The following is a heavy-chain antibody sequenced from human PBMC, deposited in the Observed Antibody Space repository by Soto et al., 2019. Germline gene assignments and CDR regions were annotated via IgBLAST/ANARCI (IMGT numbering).Heavy chain of an antibody. CDR3: ARSGGAYGDYAFDY. J-gene: IGHJ4*02. CDR2: IYYSGST. V-gene: IGHV4-59*01. CDR1: GGSISSYY. D-gene: IGHD4-17*01. Sequence: SETLSLTCTVSGGSISSYYWSWIRQPPGKGLEWIGYIYYSGSTNYNPSLKSRVTISVDTSKNQFSLKLSSVTAADTAVYYCARSGGAYGDYAFDYWGPGTLLTVS.